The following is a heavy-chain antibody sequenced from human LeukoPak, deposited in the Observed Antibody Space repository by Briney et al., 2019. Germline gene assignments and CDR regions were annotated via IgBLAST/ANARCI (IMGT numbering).Heavy chain of an antibody. V-gene: IGHV3-74*01. D-gene: IGHD3-16*01. Sequence: GGSLRLSCAASGFTFSSYWMHWVRQAPGKGLVWVSRINTDGSSTSYADSVKGRFTISRDNAKNTLYLQMNSLRAEDTAVYYCARDFVGVFGGDAFDIWGQGTMVTVSS. CDR1: GFTFSSYW. J-gene: IGHJ3*02. CDR3: ARDFVGVFGGDAFDI. CDR2: INTDGSST.